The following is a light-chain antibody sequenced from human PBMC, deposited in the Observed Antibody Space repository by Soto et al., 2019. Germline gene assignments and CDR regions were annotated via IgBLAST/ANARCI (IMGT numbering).Light chain of an antibody. Sequence: DIQITQSPASLSLSLLDRVTITCQASHDISNYLNWYQQKPGKAPKLLIFDAFKLETGVPSRFSGSGSGTDFTFTISSLEPEDIATYYCQQYDTLPPLTFGQGTRLEI. V-gene: IGKV1-33*01. CDR1: HDISNY. J-gene: IGKJ5*01. CDR3: QQYDTLPPLT. CDR2: DAF.